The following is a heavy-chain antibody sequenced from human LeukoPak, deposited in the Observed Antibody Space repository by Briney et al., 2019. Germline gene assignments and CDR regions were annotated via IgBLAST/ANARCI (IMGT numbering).Heavy chain of an antibody. J-gene: IGHJ4*02. CDR1: GGSISSYY. Sequence: SETLSLTCTVSGGSISSYYWSWIRQPPGKGLEWIGYIYYSGSTNYNPSLKGRVTISVDTSKNQFSLKLSTVTAADTAVYYCARGGYSNYVDYWGQGTLVTVSS. CDR3: ARGGYSNYVDY. V-gene: IGHV4-59*01. D-gene: IGHD4-11*01. CDR2: IYYSGST.